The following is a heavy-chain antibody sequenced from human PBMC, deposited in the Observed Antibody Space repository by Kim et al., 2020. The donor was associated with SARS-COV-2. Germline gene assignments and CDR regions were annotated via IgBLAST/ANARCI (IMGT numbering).Heavy chain of an antibody. D-gene: IGHD3-22*01. Sequence: SVKVSCKASGGTFSSYAISWVRQAPGQGLEWMGGIIPIFGTANYAQKFQGRVTITADESTSTAYMELSSLRSEDTAVYYCARDLRDYYDSSGYSPFGYWGQGTLVTVSS. CDR1: GGTFSSYA. CDR3: ARDLRDYYDSSGYSPFGY. V-gene: IGHV1-69*13. CDR2: IIPIFGTA. J-gene: IGHJ4*02.